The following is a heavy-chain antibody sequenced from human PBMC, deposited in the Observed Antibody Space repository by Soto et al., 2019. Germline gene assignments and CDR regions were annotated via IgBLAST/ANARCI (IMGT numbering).Heavy chain of an antibody. CDR1: GGTFSSYA. V-gene: IGHV1-69*01. D-gene: IGHD6-6*01. J-gene: IGHJ6*02. CDR2: IIPIFGTA. Sequence: QVQLVQSGAEVKKPGSSVKVSCKASGGTFSSYAISWVRQAPGQGLEWMGGIIPIFGTANYAQKFQGRVTITADESTSTAYMELSSLRSEDTAVYXXXXXXYSSSPAGYYYXXXDVWGQG. CDR3: XXXXYSSSPAGYYYXXXDV.